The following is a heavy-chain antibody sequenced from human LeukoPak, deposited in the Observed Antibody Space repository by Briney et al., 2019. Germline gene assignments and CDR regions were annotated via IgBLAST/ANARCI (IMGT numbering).Heavy chain of an antibody. V-gene: IGHV3-48*01. J-gene: IGHJ1*01. CDR1: GFTFSSYS. Sequence: GGFLRLSCAASGFTFSSYSMNWVRQAPGKGLEWVSYISSSSSTIYYADSVKGRFTISRDNAKNSLYLQMNSLRAEDTAVYYCAKWRSTMVRDWGQGTLVTVSS. CDR3: AKWRSTMVRD. CDR2: ISSSSSTI. D-gene: IGHD3-10*01.